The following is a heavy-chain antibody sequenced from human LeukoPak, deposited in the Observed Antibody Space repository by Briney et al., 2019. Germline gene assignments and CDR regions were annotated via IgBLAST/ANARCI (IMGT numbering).Heavy chain of an antibody. Sequence: ASVKVSCKVSGYALTELSMHWVRQAPGKGLEWMGGFDPEDGETIYAQEFQGRVTMTEDTSTDTAYMELSSLRSEDTAVYYCARARYSSSWYVGSLAHGWFDPWGQGTLVTVSS. CDR1: GYALTELS. J-gene: IGHJ5*02. CDR3: ARARYSSSWYVGSLAHGWFDP. V-gene: IGHV1-24*01. D-gene: IGHD6-13*01. CDR2: FDPEDGET.